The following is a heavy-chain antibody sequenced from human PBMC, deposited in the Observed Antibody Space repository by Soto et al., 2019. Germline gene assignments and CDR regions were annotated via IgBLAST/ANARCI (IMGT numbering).Heavy chain of an antibody. CDR3: AKDQVATIKQQWLVRAFDY. V-gene: IGHV3-23*01. D-gene: IGHD6-19*01. CDR1: GFTFSSYA. Sequence: GGSLRLSCAASGFTFSSYAMSWVRQAPGKGLEWVSAISGSGGSTYYADSVKGRFTISRDNSKNTLYLQMNSLRAEDTAVYYCAKDQVATIKQQWLVRAFDYGGQGTLVTVS. CDR2: ISGSGGST. J-gene: IGHJ4*02.